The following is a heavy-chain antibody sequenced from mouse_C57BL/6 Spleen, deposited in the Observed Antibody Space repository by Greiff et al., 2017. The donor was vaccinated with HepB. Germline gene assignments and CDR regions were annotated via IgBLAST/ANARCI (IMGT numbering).Heavy chain of an antibody. CDR3: VRHYDPTGYAMDY. Sequence: DVKLVESGGGLVQPKGSLKLSCAASGFSFNTYAMNWVRQAPGKGLEWVARIRSKSNNYATYYADSVKDRFTISRDDSESMLYLQMNNLKTEDTAMYYCVRHYDPTGYAMDYWGQGTSVTVSS. CDR1: GFSFNTYA. CDR2: IRSKSNNYAT. V-gene: IGHV10-1*01. D-gene: IGHD2-3*01. J-gene: IGHJ4*01.